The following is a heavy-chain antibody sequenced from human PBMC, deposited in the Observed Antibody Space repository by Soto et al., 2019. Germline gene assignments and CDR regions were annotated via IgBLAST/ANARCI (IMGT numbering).Heavy chain of an antibody. Sequence: QVQVQESGPGLVKPSETLSLTCTVSGGSTSDYYWNWIRQSPGRGLEWIGYIHYTGDNKYNPSLKSRVTMSVDTSRNQFSLKLSAVTAADTAVYYCAKWNSPLNAYDVWGQGTMVTVSS. V-gene: IGHV4-59*01. D-gene: IGHD1-1*01. CDR3: AKWNSPLNAYDV. CDR1: GGSTSDYY. CDR2: IHYTGDN. J-gene: IGHJ3*01.